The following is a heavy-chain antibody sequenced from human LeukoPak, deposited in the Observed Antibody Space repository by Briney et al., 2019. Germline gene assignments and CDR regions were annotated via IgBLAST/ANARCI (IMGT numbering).Heavy chain of an antibody. Sequence: SETLSLTCTVSGGSISSYYWSWIRQPPGKGLEWIGYIYYSGSTNYNPSLKSRVTISVDTSKNQFSLKLSSVTAADTAVYYCARDAVDTAYYYYFYMDVWAKGTTVTVSS. D-gene: IGHD5-18*01. J-gene: IGHJ6*03. CDR3: ARDAVDTAYYYYFYMDV. CDR2: IYYSGST. CDR1: GGSISSYY. V-gene: IGHV4-59*01.